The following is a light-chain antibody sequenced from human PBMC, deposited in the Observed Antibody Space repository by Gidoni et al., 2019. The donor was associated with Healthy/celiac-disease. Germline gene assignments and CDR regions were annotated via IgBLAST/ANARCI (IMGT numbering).Light chain of an antibody. V-gene: IGKV3-11*01. CDR1: PSVSSY. CDR2: DAS. J-gene: IGKJ1*01. CDR3: QQRET. Sequence: EIVLTQSPATLSLSPGERATLSCRASPSVSSYLAWYQQKPGQAPRLLIYDASNRATGIPARFSCSGSGTDFTLTISSLEPEDCAVYYCQQRETFGQGTKVEIK.